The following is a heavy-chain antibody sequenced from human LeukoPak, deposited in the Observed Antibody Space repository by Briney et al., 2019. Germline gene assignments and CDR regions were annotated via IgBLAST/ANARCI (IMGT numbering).Heavy chain of an antibody. D-gene: IGHD3-3*01. CDR1: GGSISSGGYY. Sequence: SETLSLTCTVSGGSISSGGYYWSWIRQPPGKGLEWIGYIYHSGSTYYNPSLKSRVTIPVDRSKNQFSLKLSSVTAADTAVYYCARDRIRAFGVVIGWGFAPWGQGTLVTVSS. CDR2: IYHSGST. CDR3: ARDRIRAFGVVIGWGFAP. J-gene: IGHJ5*02. V-gene: IGHV4-30-2*01.